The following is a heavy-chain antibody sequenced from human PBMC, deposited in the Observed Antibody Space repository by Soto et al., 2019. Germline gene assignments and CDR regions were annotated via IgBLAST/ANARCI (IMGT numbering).Heavy chain of an antibody. J-gene: IGHJ3*02. D-gene: IGHD3-22*01. CDR1: GFTFSSYG. Sequence: PVGALRLSCAASGFTFSSYGLHWVRPGPGQGLEWVAVIWYDGSNKYYADSVKGRFTISRDNSKNTLYLQMNSLRAEDTAVYYCARDRRYDSSAPDAFDIWGQGTMVTVSS. CDR3: ARDRRYDSSAPDAFDI. V-gene: IGHV3-33*01. CDR2: IWYDGSNK.